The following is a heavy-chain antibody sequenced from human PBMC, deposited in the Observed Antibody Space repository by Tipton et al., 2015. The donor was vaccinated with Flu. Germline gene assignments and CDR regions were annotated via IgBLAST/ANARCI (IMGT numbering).Heavy chain of an antibody. Sequence: GLVKPSETLSLTCAVSGYSISSGYYWGWIRQFPGKGLEWIGSVSRSGDTNYNPSLRSRVTISIDRSKNQFSLKMKSVTAADMAVYYCARRDYSNYVSDPKNWFDPWGQGTLVTVSS. CDR1: GYSISSGYY. V-gene: IGHV4-38-2*01. CDR2: VSRSGDT. D-gene: IGHD4-11*01. CDR3: ARRDYSNYVSDPKNWFDP. J-gene: IGHJ5*02.